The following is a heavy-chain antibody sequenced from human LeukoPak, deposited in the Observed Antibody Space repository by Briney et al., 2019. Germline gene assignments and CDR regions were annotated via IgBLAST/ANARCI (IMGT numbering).Heavy chain of an antibody. D-gene: IGHD2-21*02. V-gene: IGHV1-2*02. Sequence: RASVKVSCKASGHTFTGYYVHWVRQAPGQGLEWMGWINPDSGVSNYAQKFQGRVTMTRDTSVNTAYMELSRLRSDDTAVYYCARGGGQPLLPLDYWGQGALVTVSS. CDR1: GHTFTGYY. CDR3: ARGGGQPLLPLDY. J-gene: IGHJ4*02. CDR2: INPDSGVS.